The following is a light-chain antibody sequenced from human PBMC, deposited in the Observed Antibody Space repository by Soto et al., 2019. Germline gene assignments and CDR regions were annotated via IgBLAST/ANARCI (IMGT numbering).Light chain of an antibody. CDR1: SGHSSYA. CDR2: LNSDGSH. V-gene: IGLV4-69*01. Sequence: QLVLTQSPSASASLGASVKLTCTLSSGHSSYAIAWHQQQPEKGPRYLMKLNSDGSHSKGDGIPDRFSGSSSEAERYLTISSLQPEDEADYYCQTWGTGGVVFGGGTQLTVL. CDR3: QTWGTGGVV. J-gene: IGLJ2*01.